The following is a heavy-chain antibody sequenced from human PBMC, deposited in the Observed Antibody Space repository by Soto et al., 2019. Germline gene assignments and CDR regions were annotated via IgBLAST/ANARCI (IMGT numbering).Heavy chain of an antibody. CDR3: ARDPRNYDFWSGYYNWYFDL. J-gene: IGHJ2*01. CDR1: GGTFSSYA. Sequence: QVQLVQSGAEVKKPGSSVKVSCKASGGTFSSYAISWVRQAPGQGLEWMGGIIPIFGTANYAQKFQGRVTITADKSTSTAYMELSSLRSEDTAVYYCARDPRNYDFWSGYYNWYFDLWGRGTLVTVSS. CDR2: IIPIFGTA. V-gene: IGHV1-69*06. D-gene: IGHD3-3*01.